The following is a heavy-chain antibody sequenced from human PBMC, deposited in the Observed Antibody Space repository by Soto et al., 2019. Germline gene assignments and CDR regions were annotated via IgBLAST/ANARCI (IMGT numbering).Heavy chain of an antibody. V-gene: IGHV6-1*01. CDR1: GDSVSRTSVA. CDR3: VRGQFSAFDC. CDR2: TYYRSKWNS. J-gene: IGHJ4*02. Sequence: QVQLHQSGPGLVKPSQTLSLTCAISGDSVSRTSVAWNWLRQSPSRGLEWLGRTYYRSKWNSDYAVYGRGRITINPDTSKSQFSLQLNSVTPEDTAVYYCVRGQFSAFDCWGQGTLVTVS.